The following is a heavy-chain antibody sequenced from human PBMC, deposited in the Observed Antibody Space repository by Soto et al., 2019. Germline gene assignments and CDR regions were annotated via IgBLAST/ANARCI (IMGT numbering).Heavy chain of an antibody. CDR1: GVCISGYN. V-gene: IGHV4-59*01. CDR2: IYYSGST. J-gene: IGHJ4*02. Sequence: QTLSPTCAVYGVCISGYNCNWFRQHPGKGLEWIGYIYYSGSTNYNPSLKSRVTISVDTSKNQFYLNLSSVTAADTDVYYCAREQPYNGRHHFDYWGQGTLVTVSS. D-gene: IGHD1-26*01. CDR3: AREQPYNGRHHFDY.